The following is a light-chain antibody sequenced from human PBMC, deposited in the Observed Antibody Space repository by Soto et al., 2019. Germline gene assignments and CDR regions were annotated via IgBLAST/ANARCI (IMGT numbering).Light chain of an antibody. CDR1: QDISRW. V-gene: IGKV1-5*01. Sequence: DCQMTKSKPPLPSSSGDRFTITCRASQDISRWLAWYQQKPGKAPVLLIYDASTLQGGVPSRFSGTGSGTEFTLTICSLQPEDFATYYCHQYNAFYIFCHVTK. CDR3: HQYNAFYI. CDR2: DAS. J-gene: IGKJ2*01.